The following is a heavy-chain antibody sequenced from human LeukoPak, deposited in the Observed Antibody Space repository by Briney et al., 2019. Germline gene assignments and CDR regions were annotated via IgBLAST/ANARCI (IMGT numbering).Heavy chain of an antibody. D-gene: IGHD3-9*01. V-gene: IGHV1-2*04. J-gene: IGHJ4*02. CDR2: INPNSGGT. CDR1: GYTFTGYY. Sequence: ASVKVPCKASGYTFTGYYMHWVRQAPGQGLEWMGWINPNSGGTNYAQKFQGWVTMTRGTSISTAYMELSRLRSDDTAVYYCARGNYDILTGYFVYWGQGTLVTVSS. CDR3: ARGNYDILTGYFVY.